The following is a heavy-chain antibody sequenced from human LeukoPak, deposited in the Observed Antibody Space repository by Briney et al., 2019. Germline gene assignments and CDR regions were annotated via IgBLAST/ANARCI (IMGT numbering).Heavy chain of an antibody. Sequence: SETLSLTWAVYGGSFSGYYWSWIRQPPGKGLEWIGEINHSGSTNYNPSLKSRVTISVDTSKNQFSLKLSSVTAADTAVYYCARAYSNYGVWGQGTLVTVSS. V-gene: IGHV4-34*01. CDR2: INHSGST. CDR1: GGSFSGYY. CDR3: ARAYSNYGV. J-gene: IGHJ4*02. D-gene: IGHD4-4*01.